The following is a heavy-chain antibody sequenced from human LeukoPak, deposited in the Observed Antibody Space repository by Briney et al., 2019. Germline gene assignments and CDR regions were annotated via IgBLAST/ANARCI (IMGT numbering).Heavy chain of an antibody. D-gene: IGHD2-15*01. CDR2: IKQDGSEK. J-gene: IGHJ4*02. Sequence: GGSLRLSCAASGFTFSNYWMDWVRQAPGKGLEWVANIKQDGSEKYYVDSVKGRFTISRDNAETSLYLQMDSLRAEDTAVYYCSTALDNWGQGTLVTVSS. CDR1: GFTFSNYW. V-gene: IGHV3-7*01. CDR3: STALDN.